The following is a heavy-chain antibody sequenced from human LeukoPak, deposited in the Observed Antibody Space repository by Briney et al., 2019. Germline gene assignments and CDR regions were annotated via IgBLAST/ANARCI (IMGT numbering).Heavy chain of an antibody. Sequence: PGGSLRLSCAASGFTFSTHDMHWVRQATGKDLGWASVFAPASDTHYSGSVKGRFSLSRENAKNSLFLQVNSLRAGDTAVYYCAREESLERRGGFDYWGQGTLVTVSS. J-gene: IGHJ4*02. D-gene: IGHD3-16*01. CDR1: GFTFSTHD. CDR2: FAPASDT. V-gene: IGHV3-13*01. CDR3: AREESLERRGGFDY.